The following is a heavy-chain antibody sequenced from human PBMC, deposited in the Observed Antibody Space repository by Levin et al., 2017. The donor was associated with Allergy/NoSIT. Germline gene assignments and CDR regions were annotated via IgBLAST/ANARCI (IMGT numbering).Heavy chain of an antibody. Sequence: LPGGSLRLSCAASGFTFSNYWMGWVRQAPGKGLEWVANINQDGDGKYYVDSVKGRFTISRDNAKNSLHLHMNSLRAEDTAVYYCARDQGTGTTEFDSWGQGTLVTVSS. CDR1: GFTFSNYW. V-gene: IGHV3-7*01. D-gene: IGHD1-1*01. CDR2: INQDGDGK. J-gene: IGHJ4*02. CDR3: ARDQGTGTTEFDS.